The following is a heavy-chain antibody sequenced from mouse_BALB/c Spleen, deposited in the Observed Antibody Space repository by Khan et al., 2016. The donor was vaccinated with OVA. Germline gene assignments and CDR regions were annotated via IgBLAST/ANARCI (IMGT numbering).Heavy chain of an antibody. J-gene: IGHJ4*01. V-gene: IGHV1S56*01. Sequence: QVRLQQSGPELMKPGASVRFSCKASGSTFTNFYIHWVKQRPGQGLEWIGWIYPGNVNTKYNANFKGKATLTADKSSSTAYMLLSSLTSEDSAVYFCARGAYYGTYAMHYWGQGTSVIVSS. CDR3: ARGAYYGTYAMHY. CDR2: IYPGNVNT. CDR1: GSTFTNFY. D-gene: IGHD1-1*01.